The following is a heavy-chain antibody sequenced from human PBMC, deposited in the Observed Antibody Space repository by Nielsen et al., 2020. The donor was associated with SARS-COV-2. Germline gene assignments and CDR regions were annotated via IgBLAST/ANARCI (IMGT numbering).Heavy chain of an antibody. D-gene: IGHD3-22*01. V-gene: IGHV3-23*01. CDR1: GFTFSSYA. CDR3: AKDREWYYYDSSGYYPDAFDI. CDR2: ISGSGGST. Sequence: GESLKISCAASGFTFSSYAMSWVRQAPGKGLEWVSAISGSGGSTYYADSVKGRFTISRDNSKNTLYLQMNSLKAEDTAVYYCAKDREWYYYDSSGYYPDAFDIWGQGTMVTVSS. J-gene: IGHJ3*02.